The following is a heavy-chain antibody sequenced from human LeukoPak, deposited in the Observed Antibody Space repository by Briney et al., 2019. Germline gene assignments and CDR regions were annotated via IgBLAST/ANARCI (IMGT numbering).Heavy chain of an antibody. D-gene: IGHD5-18*01. CDR2: IIPILGIA. V-gene: IGHV1-69*02. CDR3: AKGGYSYGPEDY. CDR1: GGTFSSYT. Sequence: SVKVSCKASGGTFSSYTISWVRQAPGRGLEWMGRIIPILGIANYAQKFQGRVTITADKSTSTAYMELSSLRSEDTAVYYCAKGGYSYGPEDYWGQGTLVTVSS. J-gene: IGHJ4*02.